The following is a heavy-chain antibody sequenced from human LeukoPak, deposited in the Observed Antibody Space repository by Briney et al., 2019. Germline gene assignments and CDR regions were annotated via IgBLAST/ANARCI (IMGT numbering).Heavy chain of an antibody. CDR2: ISSSSSYI. D-gene: IGHD4-17*01. V-gene: IGHV3-21*01. J-gene: IGHJ1*01. CDR3: ARVPYGDCVFPVGDERYFQH. CDR1: GFTFSGYS. Sequence: GGSLRLSCAASGFTFSGYSMNWVRQAPGKGLEWVSSISSSSSYIYYADSVKGRFTISRDNAKNSLYLQMNSLRAEDTAVYYCARVPYGDCVFPVGDERYFQHWGQGTLVTVSS.